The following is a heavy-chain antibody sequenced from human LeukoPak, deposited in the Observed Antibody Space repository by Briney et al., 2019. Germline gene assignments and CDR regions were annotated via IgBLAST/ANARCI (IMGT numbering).Heavy chain of an antibody. Sequence: GGSLRLSCAASGFTFTSYGMHWVRQAPGKGLEWVAVISYDGSNKYYADSVKGRFTISRDNSKNTLYLQMNSLRAEDTAVYYCAKDVAAMVSYMDVWGKGTTVTVSS. V-gene: IGHV3-30*18. CDR3: AKDVAAMVSYMDV. CDR1: GFTFTSYG. D-gene: IGHD5-18*01. CDR2: ISYDGSNK. J-gene: IGHJ6*03.